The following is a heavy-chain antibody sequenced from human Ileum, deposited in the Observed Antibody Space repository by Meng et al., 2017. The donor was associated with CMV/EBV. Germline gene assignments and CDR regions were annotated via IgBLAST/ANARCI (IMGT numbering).Heavy chain of an antibody. CDR2: IKLDGSEK. CDR1: GFTFSSYR. D-gene: IGHD2-2*01. J-gene: IGHJ6*02. CDR3: TKAPGYCSSTSCTNYYYYGMDV. V-gene: IGHV3-7*01. Sequence: GESLKISCAGSGFTFSSYRMSWVRQAPGKGLEWVANIKLDGSEKSYVDSVKGRFTISRDNAKNSLYLQMNSLRAEDMAVYYCTKAPGYCSSTSCTNYYYYGMDVWGQGTTVTVSS.